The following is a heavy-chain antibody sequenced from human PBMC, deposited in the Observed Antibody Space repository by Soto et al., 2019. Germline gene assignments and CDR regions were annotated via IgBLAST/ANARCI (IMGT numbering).Heavy chain of an antibody. J-gene: IGHJ5*02. CDR1: GYTFSGNY. V-gene: IGHV1-2*02. CDR3: ARAPYCSGGSCYDWFDP. D-gene: IGHD2-15*01. CDR2: INPNSGGT. Sequence: ASVKVSCKASGYTFSGNYMHWVRQAPGQGLEWMGWINPNSGGTNYAQKFQGRVTMTRDTSISTAYMELSRLRSDGTAVYYCARAPYCSGGSCYDWFDPWGQGTLVTVSS.